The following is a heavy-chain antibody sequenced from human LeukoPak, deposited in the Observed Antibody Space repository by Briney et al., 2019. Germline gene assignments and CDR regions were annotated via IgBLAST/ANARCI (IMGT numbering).Heavy chain of an antibody. CDR1: GFTFSSYA. CDR3: AKAVGDIVVVPAALFDY. CDR2: ISGSGGST. D-gene: IGHD2-2*01. Sequence: GSLRLSCAASGFTFSSYAMSWVRQTPGKGLEWVSAISGSGGSTYYADSVKGRFTISRDNSKNTLYLQMNSLRAEDTAVYYCAKAVGDIVVVPAALFDYWGQGTLVTVSS. J-gene: IGHJ4*02. V-gene: IGHV3-23*01.